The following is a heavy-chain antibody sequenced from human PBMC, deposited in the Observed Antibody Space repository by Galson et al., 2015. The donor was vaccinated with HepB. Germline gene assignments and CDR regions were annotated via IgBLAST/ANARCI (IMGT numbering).Heavy chain of an antibody. Sequence: SLRLSCATSGFIVSSRYMNWVRQAPGKGLEWVSAIQAGGTTLYADSVKGRFTISRDDSKNTLRLQMISLRAEDTAVYYCARGRGDPRNSAAWFDLDYWGQGALVTVSS. V-gene: IGHV3-66*01. D-gene: IGHD3-10*01. CDR2: IQAGGTT. CDR1: GFIVSSRY. CDR3: ARGRGDPRNSAAWFDLDY. J-gene: IGHJ4*02.